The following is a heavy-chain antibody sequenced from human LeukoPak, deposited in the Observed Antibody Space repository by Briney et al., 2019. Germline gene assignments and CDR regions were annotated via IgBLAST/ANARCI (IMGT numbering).Heavy chain of an antibody. V-gene: IGHV4-61*01. CDR2: IYYSGST. Sequence: PSETLSLTCTVSGGSVSSGSYYWSWIRQPPGKGLEWIGYIYYSGSTNYNPSLKSRATISVDTSKNQFSLKLSSVTAADTAVYYCARGHVGSYAYYYYYGMDVWGQGTTVTVSS. CDR3: ARGHVGSYAYYYYYGMDV. J-gene: IGHJ6*02. CDR1: GGSVSSGSYY. D-gene: IGHD2-8*01.